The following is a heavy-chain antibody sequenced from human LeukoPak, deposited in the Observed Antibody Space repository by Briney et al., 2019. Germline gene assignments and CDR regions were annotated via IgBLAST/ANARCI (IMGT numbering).Heavy chain of an antibody. Sequence: PSETLSLTCTVSGGSISSSSYYWSWIRQPPGKGLEWIGYIYYSGSTNYSPSLKSRVTISVDTSKNQFSLKLSSVTAADTAVYYCARGNTVVTPGGAFDIWGQGTMVTVSS. J-gene: IGHJ3*02. CDR2: IYYSGST. V-gene: IGHV4-61*05. CDR1: GGSISSSSYY. CDR3: ARGNTVVTPGGAFDI. D-gene: IGHD4-23*01.